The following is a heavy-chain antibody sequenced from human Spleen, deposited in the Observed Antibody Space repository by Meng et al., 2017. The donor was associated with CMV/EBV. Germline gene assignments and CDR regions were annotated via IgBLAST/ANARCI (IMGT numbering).Heavy chain of an antibody. CDR3: ARSGDGYISEPFYFDY. Sequence: EVQLVESGGGLVQPGGSLRLSCAASGFTVSSNYMSWVRQAPGKGLEWVSVIYSGGSTYYVDSVKGRFTISRDNSKNTLYLQMNSLRAEDTAVYYCARSGDGYISEPFYFDYWGQGTLVTVSS. CDR2: IYSGGST. CDR1: GFTVSSNY. V-gene: IGHV3-66*01. D-gene: IGHD5-24*01. J-gene: IGHJ4*02.